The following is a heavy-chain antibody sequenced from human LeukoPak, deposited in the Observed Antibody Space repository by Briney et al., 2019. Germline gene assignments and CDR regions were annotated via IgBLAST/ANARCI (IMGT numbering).Heavy chain of an antibody. V-gene: IGHV1-46*01. D-gene: IGHD6-19*01. Sequence: ASVKVSCKASGYTFTSYYMHWVRQAPGQGLEWMGIINPSGGSTSYAQKFQGRVTITRDTSASTAYMELSSLRSEDTAVYYCATWGRQWLVPGDAFDTWGQGTMVTVSS. CDR2: INPSGGST. CDR1: GYTFTSYY. J-gene: IGHJ3*02. CDR3: ATWGRQWLVPGDAFDT.